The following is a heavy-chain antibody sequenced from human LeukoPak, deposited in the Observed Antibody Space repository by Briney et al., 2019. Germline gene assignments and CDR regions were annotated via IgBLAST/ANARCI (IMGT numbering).Heavy chain of an antibody. Sequence: VASVKVSCKASGYTFTGYYMHWVRQAPGQGLEWMGWINPDSGGTNYAQKFQGRVTMTRDTSISTAYMELSRLRSDDTAVYYCARGTIYCSRTTCQDAFDIWGQGTMVTVSS. CDR2: INPDSGGT. D-gene: IGHD2-2*01. CDR3: ARGTIYCSRTTCQDAFDI. J-gene: IGHJ3*02. V-gene: IGHV1-2*02. CDR1: GYTFTGYY.